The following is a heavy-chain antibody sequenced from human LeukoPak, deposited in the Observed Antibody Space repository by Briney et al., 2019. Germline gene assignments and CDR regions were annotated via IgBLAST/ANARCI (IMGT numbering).Heavy chain of an antibody. Sequence: SSETLSLTCAVYGGSFSGYYWSWIRRPPGKGLEWIGEINHSGSTNYNPSLKSRVTISVDTSKNQFSLKLSSVTAADTAVYYCARGKRRVVVPAPYNWFDPWGQGTLVTVSS. CDR2: INHSGST. CDR1: GGSFSGYY. V-gene: IGHV4-34*01. D-gene: IGHD2-2*01. J-gene: IGHJ5*02. CDR3: ARGKRRVVVPAPYNWFDP.